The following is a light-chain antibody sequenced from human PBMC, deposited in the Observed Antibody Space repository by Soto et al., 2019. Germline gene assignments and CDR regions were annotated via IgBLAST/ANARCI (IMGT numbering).Light chain of an antibody. J-gene: IGKJ3*01. CDR1: QGISTY. V-gene: IGKV1-8*01. Sequence: AIRMTQSPSSVSASTGDRVTITCQASQGISTYLAWYQQKPGKAPNLLIYGASTLQSGVPSRFTGSGSGTDFTLTITSLQSEDFATYYCQQYYVYPLLTFGPGTKV. CDR3: QQYYVYPLLT. CDR2: GAS.